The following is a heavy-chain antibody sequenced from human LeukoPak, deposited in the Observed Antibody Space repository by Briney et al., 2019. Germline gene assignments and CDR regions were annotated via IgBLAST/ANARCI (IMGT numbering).Heavy chain of an antibody. D-gene: IGHD5-18*01. Sequence: SETPSLTCTVSGGSISSYYWSWIRQPPGKGLEWIGYIYYSGSTNYNPSLKSRVTISVDTSKNQFSLKLSSVTAADTAVYYCARDGRGYSYGSTYYYYYYMDVWGKGTTVTVSS. CDR2: IYYSGST. J-gene: IGHJ6*03. CDR3: ARDGRGYSYGSTYYYYYYMDV. V-gene: IGHV4-59*01. CDR1: GGSISSYY.